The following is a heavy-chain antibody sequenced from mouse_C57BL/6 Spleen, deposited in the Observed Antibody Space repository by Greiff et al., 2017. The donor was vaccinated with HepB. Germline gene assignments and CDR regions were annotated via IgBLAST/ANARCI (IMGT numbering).Heavy chain of an antibody. V-gene: IGHV1-54*01. CDR2: INPGSGGT. CDR1: GYAFTNYL. Sequence: QVQLQQSGAELVRPGTSVKVSCKASGYAFTNYLIEWVKQRPGQGLEWIGVINPGSGGTNYNEKFKGKATLTADKSSSTAYMQLSSLTSEDSAVYFCARRRGLRRGWYMDYWGQGTSVTVSS. CDR3: ARRRGLRRGWYMDY. J-gene: IGHJ4*01. D-gene: IGHD2-2*01.